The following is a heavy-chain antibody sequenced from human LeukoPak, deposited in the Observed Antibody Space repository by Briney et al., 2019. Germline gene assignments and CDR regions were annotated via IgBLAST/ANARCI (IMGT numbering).Heavy chain of an antibody. J-gene: IGHJ6*03. CDR2: IYTSGST. Sequence: SENLSLTSAVYGGSFSGYYWSWIRQPAGKGLEWIGRIYTSGSTNYNPSLKSRVTMSVDTSKNQFSLKLSSVTAADTAVYYCARDRRNIAVADSYYYYMDVWGKGTTVTVSS. D-gene: IGHD6-19*01. CDR1: GGSFSGYY. V-gene: IGHV4-4*07. CDR3: ARDRRNIAVADSYYYYMDV.